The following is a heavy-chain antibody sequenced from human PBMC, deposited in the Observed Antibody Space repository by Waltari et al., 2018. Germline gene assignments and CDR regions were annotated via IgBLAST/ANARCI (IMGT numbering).Heavy chain of an antibody. CDR3: AKPFYNWDDPLVS. J-gene: IGHJ5*02. CDR2: MTISDAT. D-gene: IGHD1-20*01. V-gene: IGHV3-23*01. CDR1: GFTFNRCA. Sequence: EVQLLESGGELVQAGGSLRHSCGVSGFTFNRCAINWVGRAPGTGVEWVAAMTISDATLRADSVKGRFTISRDASKDTVYLQMNSLRADDTALYYCAKPFYNWDDPLVSWGQGTQVTVSS.